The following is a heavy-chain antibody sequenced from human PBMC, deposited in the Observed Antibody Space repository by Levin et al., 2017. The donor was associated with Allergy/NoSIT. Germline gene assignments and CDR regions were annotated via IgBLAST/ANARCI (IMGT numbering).Heavy chain of an antibody. CDR3: ARDLPSARLVTTYDY. J-gene: IGHJ4*02. Sequence: LSLTCAASGFPFSGFNMNWVRQAPGKGLEWVSYISSSSSIIHYADSVKGRFTISRDDAKKSLYLQMNSLRAEDTAVYYCARDLPSARLVTTYDYWGQGTLVTVSS. D-gene: IGHD4-17*01. CDR2: ISSSSSII. CDR1: GFPFSGFN. V-gene: IGHV3-48*01.